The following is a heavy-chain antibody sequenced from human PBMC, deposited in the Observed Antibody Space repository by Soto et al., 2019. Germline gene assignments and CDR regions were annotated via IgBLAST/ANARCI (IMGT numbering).Heavy chain of an antibody. CDR3: ARGSPRSDDYHAFDI. V-gene: IGHV1-69*02. Sequence: ASVKVSCKASGGTFSSYTISWVRQAPGLGLEWMGRIIPILGIANYAQKFQGRVTITADKSTSTAYMELSSLRSEDTAVYYCARGSPRSDDYHAFDIWGQGTMVTVSS. J-gene: IGHJ3*02. CDR2: IIPILGIA. D-gene: IGHD4-17*01. CDR1: GGTFSSYT.